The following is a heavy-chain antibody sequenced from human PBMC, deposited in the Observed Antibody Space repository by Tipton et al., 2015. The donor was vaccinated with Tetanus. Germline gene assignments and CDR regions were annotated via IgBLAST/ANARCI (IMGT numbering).Heavy chain of an antibody. V-gene: IGHV1-69*01. CDR3: ARVGAAAGTPYFDY. D-gene: IGHD6-13*01. J-gene: IGHJ4*02. Sequence: SGAEVKVSCKASGGTFSSYAISWVRQAPGQGLEWMGGIIPIFGTANYAQKFQGRVTITADESTSTAYMELSSLRSEDTAVYYCARVGAAAGTPYFDYWGQGTLVTVSS. CDR1: GGTFSSYA. CDR2: IIPIFGTA.